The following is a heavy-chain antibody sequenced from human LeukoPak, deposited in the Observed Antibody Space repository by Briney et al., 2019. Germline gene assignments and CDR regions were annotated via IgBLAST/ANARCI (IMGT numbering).Heavy chain of an antibody. CDR3: ARGHDSSGYYLALYAFDI. Sequence: SETLSLTCAVYGGSFSGYYWSWIRQPPGKGLEWIGEINHSGSTNYNPSLKSRVTISVDTSKNQFSLKLSSVTAADTAVYYCARGHDSSGYYLALYAFDIWGQGTMVTVSS. D-gene: IGHD3-22*01. CDR1: GGSFSGYY. V-gene: IGHV4-34*01. J-gene: IGHJ3*02. CDR2: INHSGST.